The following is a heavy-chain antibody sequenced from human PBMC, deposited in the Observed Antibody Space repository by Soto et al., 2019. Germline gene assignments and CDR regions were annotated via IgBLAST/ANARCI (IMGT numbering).Heavy chain of an antibody. CDR3: AKDLSSDYVFWSGYYDYGMDF. V-gene: IGHV3-23*01. CDR1: GFTFSSYA. J-gene: IGHJ6*02. CDR2: ISGSGGST. Sequence: GGSLRLSCAASGFTFSSYAMSWVRQAPGKGLEWVSAISGSGGSTYYADSVKGRFTISRDNSKNTLYLQMNSLRAEDTAVYYCAKDLSSDYVFWSGYYDYGMDFWGQGTTVTVSS. D-gene: IGHD3-3*01.